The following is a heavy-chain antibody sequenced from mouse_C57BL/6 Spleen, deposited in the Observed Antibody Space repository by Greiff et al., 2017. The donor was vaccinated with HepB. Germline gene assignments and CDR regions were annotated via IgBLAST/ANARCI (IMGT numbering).Heavy chain of an antibody. V-gene: IGHV1-19*01. D-gene: IGHD1-1*01. J-gene: IGHJ2*01. CDR1: GYTFTDYY. CDR3: ARGVYYYGSSLYYFDY. Sequence: EVQLQQSGPVLVKPGASVKMSCKASGYTFTDYYMNWVKQSHGKSLEWIGVINPYNGGTSYNQKFKGKATLTVDKSSSTAYMELNSLTSEDSAVYYCARGVYYYGSSLYYFDYWGQGTTLTVSS. CDR2: INPYNGGT.